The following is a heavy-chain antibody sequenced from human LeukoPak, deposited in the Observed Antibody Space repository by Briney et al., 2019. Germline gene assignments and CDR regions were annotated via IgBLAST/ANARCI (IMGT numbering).Heavy chain of an antibody. D-gene: IGHD4-17*01. Sequence: GSLRLSCAASGFTFNHAWMNWVRQAPGKGLEWVGRIKKTTDGATTDYAAPVKDRFTISRDDSKDTLFLQMNSLKTEDTAVYYCTTDFLKYGATFDCWGQGSLVTVSS. J-gene: IGHJ4*02. V-gene: IGHV3-15*01. CDR1: GFTFNHAW. CDR2: IKKTTDGATT. CDR3: TTDFLKYGATFDC.